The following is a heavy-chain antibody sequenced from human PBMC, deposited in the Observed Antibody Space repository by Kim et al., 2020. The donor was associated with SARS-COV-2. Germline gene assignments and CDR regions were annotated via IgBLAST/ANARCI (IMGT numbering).Heavy chain of an antibody. J-gene: IGHJ4*02. V-gene: IGHV3-23*01. D-gene: IGHD5-18*01. Sequence: YATSVKGRFTISRDNSKTTLYLQMNSLRAEDTAVYYCAKLVRYSYGHEDYWGQGTLVTVSS. CDR3: AKLVRYSYGHEDY.